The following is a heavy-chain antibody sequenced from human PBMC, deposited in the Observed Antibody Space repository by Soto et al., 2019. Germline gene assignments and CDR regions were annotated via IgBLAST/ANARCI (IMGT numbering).Heavy chain of an antibody. V-gene: IGHV4-59*01. J-gene: IGHJ2*01. CDR3: AGLSGWSGFLPNYWYFDV. Sequence: PSETLSLTCTVSGGSITSYYWSWIRQPPGKGLEWIGYIYYSGISKDNPSLESRVTMSVDSSKNQFSLKLSSVAAADTAVYYCAGLSGWSGFLPNYWYFDVWGRGTLVTVSS. D-gene: IGHD3-3*01. CDR2: IYYSGIS. CDR1: GGSITSYY.